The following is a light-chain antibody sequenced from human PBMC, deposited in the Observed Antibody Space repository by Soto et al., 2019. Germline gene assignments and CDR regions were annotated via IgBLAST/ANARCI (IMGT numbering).Light chain of an antibody. CDR3: QQYGSAPRFT. J-gene: IGKJ3*01. V-gene: IGKV3-20*01. Sequence: EIGLTQSPGTLSLSPGERATLYCRARQSVSSNYLAWYQQKPGQAPRLLIYGASRRATGIPDRFSGSGSGTEFTLTINRLEPEDFAMYYCQQYGSAPRFTFGPGTKVDIK. CDR1: QSVSSNY. CDR2: GAS.